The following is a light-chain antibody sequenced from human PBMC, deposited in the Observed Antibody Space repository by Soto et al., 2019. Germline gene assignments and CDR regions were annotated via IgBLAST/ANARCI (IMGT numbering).Light chain of an antibody. CDR2: EGT. J-gene: IGLJ1*01. V-gene: IGLV2-23*01. CDR1: SSDVGSYNL. CDR3: YSYAGENLYV. Sequence: QSVLTQPASVSASPGQSITIPCTGTSSDVGSYNLVSWFQQHPGKVPKLLIYEGTKRPSGLSDRFSGSKSGTTASLTIPGLQAEDEAHYYCYSYAGENLYVFGTGTRSPS.